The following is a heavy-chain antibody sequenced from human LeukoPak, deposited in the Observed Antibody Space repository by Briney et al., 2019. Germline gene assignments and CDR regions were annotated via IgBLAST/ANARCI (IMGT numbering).Heavy chain of an antibody. V-gene: IGHV1-18*01. CDR1: GYTFTSYA. CDR2: ISPYNGNT. CDR3: ARYAWGYFDY. J-gene: IGHJ4*02. Sequence: ASVKVSCKASGYTFTSYAISWVRQAPGQGLEWMGWISPYNGNTNYAQKYQGTVTMTTDTSSSTAYMELRSLRSDDTAVYYCARYAWGYFDYWGQGTLVTVSS. D-gene: IGHD3-16*01.